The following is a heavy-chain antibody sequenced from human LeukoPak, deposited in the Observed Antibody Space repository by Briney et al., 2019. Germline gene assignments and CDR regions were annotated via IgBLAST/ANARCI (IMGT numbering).Heavy chain of an antibody. CDR1: EFTFSSFNTYS. CDR3: ARDRGGGIYPPHDF. D-gene: IGHD2-15*01. Sequence: PGGSLRLSCAASEFTFSSFNTYSMNWVRQAPGKGLEWVANLNQGGYDKYYDDSVRGRFTISRDNAENSLFLQMNNLRVEDTAVYYCARDRGGGIYPPHDFWGQGTLVTVSS. CDR2: LNQGGYDK. J-gene: IGHJ4*02. V-gene: IGHV3-7*01.